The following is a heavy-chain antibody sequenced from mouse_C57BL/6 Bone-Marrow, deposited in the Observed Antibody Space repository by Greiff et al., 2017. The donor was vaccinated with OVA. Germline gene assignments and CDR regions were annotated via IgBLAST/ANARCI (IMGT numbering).Heavy chain of an antibody. CDR3: ARSPQLGDY. J-gene: IGHJ2*01. CDR1: GYTFTSYW. V-gene: IGHV1-50*01. Sequence: QVQLQQPGAELVKPGASVKLSCKASGYTFTSYWMQWVKQRPGQGLEWIGEIDPSDSYTNYNQKFKGKATLTVDTSSSTAYMQLSSLTSEDSAVYYCARSPQLGDYWGQGTTLTVSS. D-gene: IGHD4-1*02. CDR2: IDPSDSYT.